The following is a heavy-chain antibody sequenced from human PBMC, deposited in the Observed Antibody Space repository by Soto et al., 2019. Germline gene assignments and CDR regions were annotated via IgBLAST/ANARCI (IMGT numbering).Heavy chain of an antibody. CDR3: ARDGLYDVDIPGWLHP. V-gene: IGHV1-2*02. Sequence: QAQLMQSGAEVKKPGASVKVSCEAFGYTFTGYYMHWVRQAPGQGLEWMGWINPKSGATKYAQKFQGRVIMTRDTSMETGYMEVMRMGSDDSAIYYCARDGLYDVDIPGWLHPWGQGTPVTVAS. CDR1: GYTFTGYY. D-gene: IGHD2-21*01. CDR2: INPKSGAT. J-gene: IGHJ5*02.